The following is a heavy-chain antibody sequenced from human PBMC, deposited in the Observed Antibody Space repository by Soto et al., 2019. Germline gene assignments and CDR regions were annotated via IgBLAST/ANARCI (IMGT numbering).Heavy chain of an antibody. CDR1: GGFFSGYY. D-gene: IGHD3-3*02. J-gene: IGHJ6*02. Sequence: QVQLQQWGAGLLKPSETLSLTCAVYGGFFSGYYWTWIRQAPGKGLEWIGEINHCGGTNYNSSLKSRVTISVDTSKNQFSLILYSVTATDTLVYYCARDRQYYQFWSGCQNEGPCAMDVWGQGTTVTVSS. V-gene: IGHV4-34*02. CDR2: INHCGGT. CDR3: ARDRQYYQFWSGCQNEGPCAMDV.